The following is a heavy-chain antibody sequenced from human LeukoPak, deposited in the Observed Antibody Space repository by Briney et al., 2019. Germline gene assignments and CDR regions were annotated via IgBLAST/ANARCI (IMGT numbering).Heavy chain of an antibody. CDR1: GYTFTSYD. J-gene: IGHJ4*02. CDR3: ARDWATMVRGVIDY. V-gene: IGHV1-2*02. CDR2: INPNSGGT. Sequence: ASVKVSCKASGYTFTSYDINWVRQATGQGLEWMGWINPNSGGTNYAQKFQGRVTMTRDTSISTAYMELSRLRSDDTAVYYCARDWATMVRGVIDYWGQGTLVTVSS. D-gene: IGHD3-10*01.